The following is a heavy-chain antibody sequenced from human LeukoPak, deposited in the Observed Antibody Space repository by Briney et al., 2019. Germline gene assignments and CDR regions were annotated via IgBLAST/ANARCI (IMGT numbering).Heavy chain of an antibody. D-gene: IGHD1-26*01. CDR2: IYRGDST. V-gene: IGHV3-66*02. J-gene: IGHJ4*02. CDR1: GFTVSTNY. CDR3: AREWEQLPYFDY. Sequence: GGSLRLSCAASGFTVSTNYMNWFRQAPGKGLEWVSVIYRGDSTYYADSVKGRFTISRDNSKNMLFLQMSSLRAEDSAVYYCAREWEQLPYFDYWGQGTLATVSS.